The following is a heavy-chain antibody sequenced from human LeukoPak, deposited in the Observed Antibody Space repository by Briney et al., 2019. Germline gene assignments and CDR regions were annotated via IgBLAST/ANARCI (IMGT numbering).Heavy chain of an antibody. D-gene: IGHD1-26*01. CDR1: GFTFDNYR. Sequence: PGESLRLSCAASGFTFDNYRMSWVRQAPGKGLEWVSTVNADGGNTYYADSVKGRFTISRDNSKSTLILQMNSLRVEDTALYYCTKRVKYGGTWDHFADWGQGALVTVSS. J-gene: IGHJ4*02. CDR2: VNADGGNT. V-gene: IGHV3-23*01. CDR3: TKRVKYGGTWDHFAD.